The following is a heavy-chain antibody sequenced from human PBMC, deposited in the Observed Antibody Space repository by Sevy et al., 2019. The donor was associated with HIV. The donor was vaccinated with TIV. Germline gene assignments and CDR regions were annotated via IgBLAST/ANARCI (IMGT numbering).Heavy chain of an antibody. CDR1: GFTFSRYW. Sequence: GGSLRLSCAASGFTFSRYWMHWVRQVPGKGLVWVSRINTDGSTTSYADSVKGRFTISRDNAKNTLYLQMHSLRVDDTAVYYCTRDGESRWEVGSSGYYPIGYWVQGTLVTVSS. D-gene: IGHD6-19*01. J-gene: IGHJ4*02. V-gene: IGHV3-74*01. CDR3: TRDGESRWEVGSSGYYPIGY. CDR2: INTDGSTT.